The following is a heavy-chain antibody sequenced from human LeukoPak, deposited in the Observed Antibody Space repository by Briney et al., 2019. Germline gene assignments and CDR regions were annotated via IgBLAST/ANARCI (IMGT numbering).Heavy chain of an antibody. D-gene: IGHD3-3*01. CDR3: ARGANYDLWSGYYLDY. J-gene: IGHJ4*02. V-gene: IGHV3-7*01. Sequence: GGSLRLSCAASGFTFSSYWMSWVRQAPGKGLEWVANIKQDGSEKYYVDSVKGRFTISRDNAKNSLYLQMNSLRAEDTAVYYCARGANYDLWSGYYLDYWGQGTLVTVSS. CDR1: GFTFSSYW. CDR2: IKQDGSEK.